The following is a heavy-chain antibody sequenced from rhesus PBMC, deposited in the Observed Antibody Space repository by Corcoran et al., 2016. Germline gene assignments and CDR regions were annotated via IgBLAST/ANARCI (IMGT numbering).Heavy chain of an antibody. J-gene: IGHJ5-1*01. V-gene: IGHV4-122*02. CDR3: ARAPSSWNTEFDV. D-gene: IGHD1-20*01. CDR1: GYSISSGYY. CDR2: STDSGSN. Sequence: QVQLQESGPGLVKPSETLSLTCAVSGYSISSGYYWRWIRQPPGKGLEWIGYSTDSGSNSDNPSLKSRVTISTDTSKNHFSLKLNSVTAADTAVCYCARAPSSWNTEFDVWGPGVLVTVSS.